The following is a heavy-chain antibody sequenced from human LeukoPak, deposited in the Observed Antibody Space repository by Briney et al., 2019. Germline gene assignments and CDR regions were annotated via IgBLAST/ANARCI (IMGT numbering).Heavy chain of an antibody. V-gene: IGHV4-59*01. CDR1: GGSISSYS. J-gene: IGHJ4*02. CDR2: IYHIGTT. CDR3: ARGCNRYDSSGYHCY. D-gene: IGHD3-22*01. Sequence: SETLSLTCTVSGGSISSYSWSWIRQPPGKGLENIGYIYHIGTTNYNPSLKSRVTISLDTSKNQFSLNLSSVTAADTGIYFCARGCNRYDSSGYHCYWGQGTLVTVSS.